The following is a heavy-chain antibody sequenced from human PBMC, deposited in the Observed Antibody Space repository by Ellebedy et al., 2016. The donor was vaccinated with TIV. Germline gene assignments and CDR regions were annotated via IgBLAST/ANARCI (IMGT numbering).Heavy chain of an antibody. CDR1: GFTFSSYW. D-gene: IGHD3-10*01. CDR3: ATDMRVLPLAFDI. CDR2: IKQDGSEK. V-gene: IGHV3-7*01. J-gene: IGHJ3*02. Sequence: GESLKISCAASGFTFSSYWMSWVRQAPGKGLEWVANIKQDGSEKYYVDSVKGRFTISRDNAKNSLYLQMNSLRAEDTAVYYCATDMRVLPLAFDIWGQGTMVTVSS.